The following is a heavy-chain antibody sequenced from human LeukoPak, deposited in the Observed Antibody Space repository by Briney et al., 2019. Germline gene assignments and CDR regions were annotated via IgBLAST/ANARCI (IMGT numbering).Heavy chain of an antibody. CDR3: ARGLRQWFGELNYYYYYMDV. CDR1: GFTFSNYA. V-gene: IGHV3-23*01. CDR2: ISGSGGST. J-gene: IGHJ6*03. Sequence: GGSLRLSCAASGFTFSNYAMNWVRQAPGKGLEWVSAISGSGGSTYYADSVKGRFTISRDNAKNSLYLQMNSLRAEDTALYYCARGLRQWFGELNYYYYYMDVWGKGTTVTVSS. D-gene: IGHD3-10*01.